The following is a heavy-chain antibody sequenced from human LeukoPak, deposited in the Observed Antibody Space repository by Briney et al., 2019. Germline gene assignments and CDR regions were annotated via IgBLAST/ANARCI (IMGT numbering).Heavy chain of an antibody. J-gene: IGHJ5*02. Sequence: GGSLRLSCAASGFTFSSYAMSWVRQAPGKGLEWVSSISSSSSYIYYADSVKGRFTISRDNAKNSLYLQMNSLRAEDTAVYYCARPGLITFGNWFDPWGQGTLVTVSS. CDR1: GFTFSSYA. D-gene: IGHD3-16*01. CDR3: ARPGLITFGNWFDP. V-gene: IGHV3-21*01. CDR2: ISSSSSYI.